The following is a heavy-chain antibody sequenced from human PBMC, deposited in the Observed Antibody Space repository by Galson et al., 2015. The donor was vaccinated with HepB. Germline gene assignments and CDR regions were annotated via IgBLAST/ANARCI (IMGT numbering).Heavy chain of an antibody. D-gene: IGHD3-10*01. Sequence: SLRLSCAASGFTFSSYAMSWVRQAPGKGLEWVSAISGSGGSTYYADSVKGRFTISRDNSKNTLYLQMNSPRAEDTAVYYCAKVRLLWFGEGDYWGQGTLVTVSS. CDR1: GFTFSSYA. J-gene: IGHJ4*02. CDR2: ISGSGGST. CDR3: AKVRLLWFGEGDY. V-gene: IGHV3-23*01.